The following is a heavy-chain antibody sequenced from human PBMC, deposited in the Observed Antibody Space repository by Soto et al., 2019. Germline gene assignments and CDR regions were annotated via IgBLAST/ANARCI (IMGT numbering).Heavy chain of an antibody. D-gene: IGHD2-15*01. V-gene: IGHV1-69*13. J-gene: IGHJ5*02. CDR2: IIPIFGTA. CDR1: GGTFSIYA. CDR3: ARPYCSGGSCYFWFDP. Sequence: SVKVSCKASGGTFSIYAISWVRQAPGQGLEWMGGIIPIFGTANYAQKFQGRVTITADESTSTAYMELSSLRSEDTAVYYCARPYCSGGSCYFWFDPWGQGTLVTVSS.